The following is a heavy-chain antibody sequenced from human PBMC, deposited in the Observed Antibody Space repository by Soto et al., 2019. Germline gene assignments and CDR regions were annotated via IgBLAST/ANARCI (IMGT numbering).Heavy chain of an antibody. CDR3: ARHISNSGYDFAVDY. V-gene: IGHV4-39*01. CDR1: GGSISSSSYY. CDR2: IYYSGST. Sequence: QLQLQESGPGLVKPSETLSLTCTVSGGSISSSSYYWGWIRQPPGKGLEWIGRIYYSGSTYYNPSLKSRVTTSVDTSKNQCTLKRSSVTAADTVVYYWARHISNSGYDFAVDYWGQGTLVAVSS. D-gene: IGHD5-12*01. J-gene: IGHJ4*02.